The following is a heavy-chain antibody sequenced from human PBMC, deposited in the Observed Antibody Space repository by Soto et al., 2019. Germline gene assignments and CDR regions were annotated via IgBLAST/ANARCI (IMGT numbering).Heavy chain of an antibody. CDR3: ARSQGSSTSLEIYYYYYYGMDV. CDR1: GGTFSSYA. D-gene: IGHD2-2*01. Sequence: QVQLVQSGAEVKKPGSSVKVSCKASGGTFSSYAISRVRQAPGQGLEWMGGIFPISGTANYAQKFQGRVTITADESTSTAYMELSSLRSEDTAVYYCARSQGSSTSLEIYYYYYYGMDVWGQGTTVTVSS. V-gene: IGHV1-69*01. CDR2: IFPISGTA. J-gene: IGHJ6*02.